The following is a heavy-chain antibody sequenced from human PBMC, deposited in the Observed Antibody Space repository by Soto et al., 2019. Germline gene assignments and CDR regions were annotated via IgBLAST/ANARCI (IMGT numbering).Heavy chain of an antibody. Sequence: ASVKGSCKAPGYTFTSYDINWGRQATGQGLEWMGWMNPNSGNTGYAQKFQGRVTMTRNTSISTAYMGLSSLRSEDTAVYYCARGPSYYDFWSGYYIPLYYYYYMDVWRKGTTVTVSS. D-gene: IGHD3-3*01. V-gene: IGHV1-8*01. CDR2: MNPNSGNT. J-gene: IGHJ6*03. CDR1: GYTFTSYD. CDR3: ARGPSYYDFWSGYYIPLYYYYYMDV.